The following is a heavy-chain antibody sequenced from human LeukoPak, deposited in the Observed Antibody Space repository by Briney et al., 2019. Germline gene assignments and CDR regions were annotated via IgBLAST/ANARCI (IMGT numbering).Heavy chain of an antibody. D-gene: IGHD3-10*01. CDR2: IKSKTDGGTT. V-gene: IGHV3-15*01. CDR3: TTTYYGSGSPSI. Sequence: PGGSLRLSCAASGFTFSNAWMSWVRQAPGKGLEWVGRIKSKTDGGTTDYAAPVKGRFTISRDDSKNTLYLQMKSLKTEDTAVYYCTTTYYGSGSPSIWGQGTLVTVSS. J-gene: IGHJ4*02. CDR1: GFTFSNAW.